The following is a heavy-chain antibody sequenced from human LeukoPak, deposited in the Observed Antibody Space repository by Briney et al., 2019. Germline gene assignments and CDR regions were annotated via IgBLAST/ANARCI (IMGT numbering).Heavy chain of an antibody. J-gene: IGHJ4*02. Sequence: PSETLSLTCPVSGCSISSYYWSWIRQPPGKGLEWIGYIYSSGSTNYNPSLKSRVSISVDTSKNQFSLRLSSVTAADTAVYYCARGGMATFYWGQGTLVTVSS. CDR2: IYSSGST. D-gene: IGHD5-24*01. V-gene: IGHV4-59*01. CDR3: ARGGMATFY. CDR1: GCSISSYY.